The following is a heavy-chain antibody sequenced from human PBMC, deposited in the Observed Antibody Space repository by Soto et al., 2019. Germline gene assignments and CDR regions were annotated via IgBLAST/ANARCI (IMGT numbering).Heavy chain of an antibody. D-gene: IGHD7-27*01. CDR2: IDPSDSYT. CDR1: GYSFTSYW. J-gene: IGHJ6*02. Sequence: GESLKISCKGSGYSFTSYWISWVRQMPGKGLEWMGRIDPSDSYTNYSPSFQGHVTISADKSISTAYLQWSSLKASDTAMYYCERNGEARSYYYYGMDVWGQGTTVTVSS. CDR3: ERNGEARSYYYYGMDV. V-gene: IGHV5-10-1*01.